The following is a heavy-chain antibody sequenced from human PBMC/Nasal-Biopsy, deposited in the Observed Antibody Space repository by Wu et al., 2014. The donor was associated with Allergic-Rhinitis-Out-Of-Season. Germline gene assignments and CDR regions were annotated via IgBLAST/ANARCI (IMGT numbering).Heavy chain of an antibody. J-gene: IGHJ5*02. V-gene: IGHV2-5*02. Sequence: LVKPTQTLTLTCTFSGFSLSASGVAVSWIHQPPGKALEWLALIYWDDDKRYSPFLKSRLTITKDTSKNQVVLTMTNMDPVDTATYYCAYRVGAAAGNWFDPWGQGTLVTVSS. CDR2: IYWDDDK. D-gene: IGHD6-13*01. CDR3: AYRVGAAAGNWFDP. CDR1: GFSLSASGVA.